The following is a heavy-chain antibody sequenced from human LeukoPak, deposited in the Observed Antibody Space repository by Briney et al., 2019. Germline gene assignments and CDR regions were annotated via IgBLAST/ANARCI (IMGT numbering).Heavy chain of an antibody. D-gene: IGHD2-21*02. CDR1: GGSISRSSSYY. CDR2: IYYSGST. V-gene: IGHV4-39*01. Sequence: KPSETLSLTCTASGGSISRSSSYYWGWIRQPPGKGLEWIGSIYYSGSTYYNPSLKSRVTISVDTSKNQFSLKLSSVTAADTAVYYCASGAAYCGGDCPPGPVDYWGQGTLVTVSS. J-gene: IGHJ4*02. CDR3: ASGAAYCGGDCPPGPVDY.